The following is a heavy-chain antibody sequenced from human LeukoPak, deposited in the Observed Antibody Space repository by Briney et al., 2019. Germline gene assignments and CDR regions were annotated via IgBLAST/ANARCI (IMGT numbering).Heavy chain of an antibody. CDR3: ARDPPYNYDFWSGYYNHYYYGMDV. D-gene: IGHD3-3*01. CDR2: INPNSGGT. J-gene: IGHJ6*02. CDR1: GYTFTCYY. V-gene: IGHV1-2*02. Sequence: ASVKVSCKASGYTFTCYYMHWARQAPGQGLEWMGWINPNSGGTNYAQKFQGRVTMTRDTSISTAYMELSRLRSDDTAVYYCARDPPYNYDFWSGYYNHYYYGMDVWGQGTTVTVSS.